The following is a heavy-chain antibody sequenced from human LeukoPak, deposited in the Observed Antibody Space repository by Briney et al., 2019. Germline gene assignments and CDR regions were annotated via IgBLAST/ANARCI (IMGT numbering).Heavy chain of an antibody. D-gene: IGHD2/OR15-2a*01. Sequence: GGSLRLSCAASGFTFSSYAMHWVRQAPGKGLEWVAVISYDGSNKYYADSVKGRFTISRDNSKNTLYLQMNSLRAEDTAVYYCANVRYKYGKDYWGQGTRVTVSS. CDR1: GFTFSSYA. V-gene: IGHV3-30*04. CDR3: ANVRYKYGKDY. J-gene: IGHJ4*02. CDR2: ISYDGSNK.